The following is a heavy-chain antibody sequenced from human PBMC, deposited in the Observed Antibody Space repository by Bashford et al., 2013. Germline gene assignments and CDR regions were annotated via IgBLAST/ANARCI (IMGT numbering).Heavy chain of an antibody. V-gene: IGHV4-30-4*01. CDR3: ARGVKDSRGWYHFDY. Sequence: SETLSLTCAVSDGSISSGDYYWHWMRQPPGKGLEWIGYMYNSGSSYYIPSLKSRLTISIDTSKNQFSLKLSSVTAADTAVYYCARGVKDSRGWYHFDYWGQGTLVTVSS. D-gene: IGHD6-19*01. CDR2: MYNSGSS. J-gene: IGHJ4*02. CDR1: DGSISSGDYY.